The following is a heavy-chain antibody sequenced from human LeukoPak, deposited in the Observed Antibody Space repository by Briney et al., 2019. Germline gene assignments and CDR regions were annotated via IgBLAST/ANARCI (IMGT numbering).Heavy chain of an antibody. CDR2: IYHSGST. D-gene: IGHD6-13*01. Sequence: SETLSFTCTVSGGSISSYYWSWIRQPPGKGLEWIGYIYHSGSTNYNPSLKSRATISEDTSKNQFSLKLSSVTAADTAVYYCARDLAAAGTIDPWGQGTLVTVSS. V-gene: IGHV4-59*01. CDR1: GGSISSYY. J-gene: IGHJ5*02. CDR3: ARDLAAAGTIDP.